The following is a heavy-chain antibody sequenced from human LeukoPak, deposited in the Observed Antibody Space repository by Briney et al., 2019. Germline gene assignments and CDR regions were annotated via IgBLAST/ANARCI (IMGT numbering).Heavy chain of an antibody. D-gene: IGHD6-6*01. Sequence: PSETLSLTCAVYGGSFSGYYWSWIRQPPGKGLEWIGEINHSGSTNYNPSPKSRVTISVDTSKNQFSLKLSSVTAADTAVYYCARGGRFRPRWFDPWGQGTLVTVSS. CDR2: INHSGST. V-gene: IGHV4-34*01. CDR1: GGSFSGYY. CDR3: ARGGRFRPRWFDP. J-gene: IGHJ5*02.